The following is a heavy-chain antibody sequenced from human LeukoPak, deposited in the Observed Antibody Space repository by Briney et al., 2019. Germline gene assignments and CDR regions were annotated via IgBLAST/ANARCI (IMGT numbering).Heavy chain of an antibody. J-gene: IGHJ4*02. CDR1: GVSLSSGSYY. CDR3: ARGVRPYFDY. Sequence: SETLSLTCIVSGVSLSSGSYYWGWIRQPPGKGLEWIGEINHSGSTNYNPSLKSRVTISVDTSKNQFSLKLSSVTAADTAVYYCARGVRPYFDYWGQGTLVTVSS. D-gene: IGHD3-10*01. V-gene: IGHV4-39*07. CDR2: INHSGST.